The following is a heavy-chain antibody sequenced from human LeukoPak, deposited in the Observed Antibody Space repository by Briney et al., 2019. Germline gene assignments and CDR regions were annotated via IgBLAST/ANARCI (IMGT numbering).Heavy chain of an antibody. CDR3: ARVGVTYYGSGSYPDY. CDR2: INPNSGGT. CDR1: GYTFTGYY. Sequence: ASVKVSCKAPGYTFTGYYMHWVRQAPGQGLEWMGRINPNSGGTNYAQKFQGRVTMTRDTSISTAYMELSRLRSDDTAVYYRARVGVTYYGSGSYPDYWGQGTLVTVSS. J-gene: IGHJ4*02. V-gene: IGHV1-2*06. D-gene: IGHD3-10*01.